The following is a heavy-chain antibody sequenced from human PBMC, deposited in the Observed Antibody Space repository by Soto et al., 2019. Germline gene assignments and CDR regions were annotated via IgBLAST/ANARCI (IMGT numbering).Heavy chain of an antibody. CDR1: GGSFSGYY. CDR2: INHSGST. CDR3: ARGGSYDPRGYYYGMDV. Sequence: SETLSLTCAVYGGSFSGYYWSWIRQPPGKGLEWIGEINHSGSTNYNPSLKSRVTISVDTSKNQFSLKLSSVTAADTAVYYCARGGSYDPRGYYYGMDVWGQGTTVTVSS. D-gene: IGHD1-26*01. V-gene: IGHV4-34*01. J-gene: IGHJ6*02.